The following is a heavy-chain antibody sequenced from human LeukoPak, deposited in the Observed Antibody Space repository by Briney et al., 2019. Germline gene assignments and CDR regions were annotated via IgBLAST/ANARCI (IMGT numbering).Heavy chain of an antibody. J-gene: IGHJ4*02. CDR1: GYTFTSYY. CDR3: ARQGSTILGVLITYYFDY. CDR2: INPSDGST. Sequence: ASVKVSCKASGYTFTSYYMHWVRQAPGQGLEWMGIINPSDGSTTYAQKFQGRVTMTRDTSTSTAYMELGSLRSEDTAVYYCARQGSTILGVLITYYFDYWGQGTLVIVSS. D-gene: IGHD3-3*01. V-gene: IGHV1-46*01.